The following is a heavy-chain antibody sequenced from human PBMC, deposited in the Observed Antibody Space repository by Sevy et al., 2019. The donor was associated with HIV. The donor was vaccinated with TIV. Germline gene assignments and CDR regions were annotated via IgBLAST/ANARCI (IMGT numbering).Heavy chain of an antibody. J-gene: IGHJ3*02. D-gene: IGHD6-19*01. CDR2: IIPIFGTA. Sequence: ASVKVSCKASGGTFSSYAISWVRQAPGQGLEWMGGIIPIFGTANYAQKFQGRVTITADESTSTAYMELGSLRSEDTAVYYCARDSSGWYRAFDIWGQGTMVTVSS. V-gene: IGHV1-69*13. CDR3: ARDSSGWYRAFDI. CDR1: GGTFSSYA.